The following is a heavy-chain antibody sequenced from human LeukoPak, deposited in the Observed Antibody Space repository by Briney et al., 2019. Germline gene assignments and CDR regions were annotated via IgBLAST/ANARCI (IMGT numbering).Heavy chain of an antibody. Sequence: ASVKVSCKASGYTFTSYYMHWVRQGPGQGLEWVGIINPSGGSTSYAQKFQGRVTMTRDTSTSTVYMELSSLRSEDTAVYYCARDSYYDYVWGSYRYDWYFDYWGQGTLVTVSS. J-gene: IGHJ4*02. V-gene: IGHV1-46*03. D-gene: IGHD3-16*02. CDR3: ARDSYYDYVWGSYRYDWYFDY. CDR2: INPSGGST. CDR1: GYTFTSYY.